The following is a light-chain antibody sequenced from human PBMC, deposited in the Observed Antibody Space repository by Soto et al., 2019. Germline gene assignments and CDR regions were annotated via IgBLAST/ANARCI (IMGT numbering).Light chain of an antibody. V-gene: IGKV1-9*01. CDR3: QQLFIYPPT. Sequence: IQLTQSPSSLSASVGDRVTITCRASQGIINYLAWYQQKPGKAPKLLIYGASTLQSGVPRCGGSGSGTDFTLTVSSLQPEDFATYYCQQLFIYPPTFGPGTKVDIK. CDR2: GAS. J-gene: IGKJ3*01. CDR1: QGIINY.